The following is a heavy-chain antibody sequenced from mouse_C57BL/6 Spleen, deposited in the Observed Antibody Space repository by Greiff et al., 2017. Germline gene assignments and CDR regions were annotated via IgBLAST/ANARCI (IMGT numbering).Heavy chain of an antibody. CDR1: GYTFTDYY. D-gene: IGHD2-2*01. J-gene: IGHJ1*03. Sequence: QVQLQQSGAELVRPGASVKLSCKASGYTFTDYYINWVKQRPGQGLEWIARIYPGSGNTYYNEKFKGKATLTAEKSSSTAYMQLSSLTSEDSAVYFCAREGLPPYWYFDVWGTGTTVTVSS. CDR3: AREGLPPYWYFDV. CDR2: IYPGSGNT. V-gene: IGHV1-76*01.